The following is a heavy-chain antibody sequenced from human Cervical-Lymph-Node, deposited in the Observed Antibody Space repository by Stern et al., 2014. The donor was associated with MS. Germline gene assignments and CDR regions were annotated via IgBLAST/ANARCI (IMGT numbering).Heavy chain of an antibody. V-gene: IGHV5-51*03. CDR2: IFPRDSNT. Sequence: VQLVESGAEVKKPGESLKISCEASGYLFDDYWIGWVRQMSGRGLELVAIIFPRDSNTRYSPSVQGQVTISADKSISTAYLPWSSRKASDPAMYSCARSPATPSGYDRFDYWGQGALVTVSS. CDR3: ARSPATPSGYDRFDY. D-gene: IGHD5-12*01. J-gene: IGHJ4*02. CDR1: GYLFDDYW.